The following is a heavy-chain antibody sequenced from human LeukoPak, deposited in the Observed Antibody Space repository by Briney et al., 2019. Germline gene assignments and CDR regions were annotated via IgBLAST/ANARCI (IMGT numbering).Heavy chain of an antibody. CDR1: GFTFSSYS. D-gene: IGHD2-8*01. CDR3: ARSQTYCTNGVCYGFDY. Sequence: PGGSLRLSCAASGFTFSSYSMNWVRQAPGKGLEWVSPISSSSSYIYYADSVKGRFTISRDNAKNSLYLQMNSLRAEDTAVYYCARSQTYCTNGVCYGFDYWGQGTLVTVSS. J-gene: IGHJ4*02. CDR2: ISSSSSYI. V-gene: IGHV3-21*01.